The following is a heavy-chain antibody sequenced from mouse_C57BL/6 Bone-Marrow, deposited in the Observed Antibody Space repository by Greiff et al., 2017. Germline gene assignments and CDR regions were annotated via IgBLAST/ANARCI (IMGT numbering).Heavy chain of an antibody. CDR3: ARSGRWPPGGD. CDR1: GYTFTSYG. J-gene: IGHJ2*01. CDR2: IYPRSGTT. D-gene: IGHD2-3*01. V-gene: IGHV1-81*01. Sequence: VQLQQSGAELARPGASVKLSCKASGYTFTSYGISWVKQRTGPGLEWIGEIYPRSGTTYYNEKFKGKATLTADKYSSTAYMELRSLTSEDCAVDFCARSGRWPPGGDWGKGTTLTVSS.